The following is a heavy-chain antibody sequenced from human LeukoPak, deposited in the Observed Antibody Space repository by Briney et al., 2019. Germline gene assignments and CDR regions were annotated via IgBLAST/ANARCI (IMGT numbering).Heavy chain of an antibody. CDR3: AKANSITIFGVVSPVDY. D-gene: IGHD3-3*01. V-gene: IGHV3-23*01. CDR2: ISGSGGST. Sequence: GGSLRLSCAASGFTFSSYAMSWVRQAPGKGLEWVSAISGSGGSTYYADSVKGRFTISRDNSKNTLYLQMNSLRAEDTAVYYCAKANSITIFGVVSPVDYWGQGTLVTVSS. J-gene: IGHJ4*02. CDR1: GFTFSSYA.